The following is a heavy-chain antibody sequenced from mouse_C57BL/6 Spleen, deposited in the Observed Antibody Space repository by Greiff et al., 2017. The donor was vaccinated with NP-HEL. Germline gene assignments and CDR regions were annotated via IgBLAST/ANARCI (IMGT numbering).Heavy chain of an antibody. V-gene: IGHV1-80*01. J-gene: IGHJ2*01. CDR2: IYPGDGDT. CDR3: ARWVTVVADYFDY. CDR1: GYAFSSYW. Sequence: LEESGAELVKPGASVKISCKASGYAFSSYWMNWVKQRPGKGLEWIGQIYPGDGDTNYNGKFKGKATLTADKSSSTAYMQLSSLTSEDSAVYFCARWVTVVADYFDYWGQGTTLTVSS. D-gene: IGHD1-1*01.